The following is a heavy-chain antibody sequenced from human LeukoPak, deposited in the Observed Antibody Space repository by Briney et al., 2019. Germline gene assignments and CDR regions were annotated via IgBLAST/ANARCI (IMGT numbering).Heavy chain of an antibody. CDR2: INPSGGST. CDR1: GYTFTSYY. D-gene: IGHD1-1*01. J-gene: IGHJ4*02. CDR3: ARGTTDDY. V-gene: IGHV1-46*01. Sequence: GASVKVSCTASGYTFTSYYIDWLRQAPRQGLEWMGVINPSGGSTRYAQKFQGRVTMTGDPSTRTVYMELSSLTSDDTAVYYCARGTTDDYWGQGTPVTVSS.